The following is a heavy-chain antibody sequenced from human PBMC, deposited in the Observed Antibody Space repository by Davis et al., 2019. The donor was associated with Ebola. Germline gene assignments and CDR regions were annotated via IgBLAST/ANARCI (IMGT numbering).Heavy chain of an antibody. D-gene: IGHD1-26*01. CDR2: AYYNGYA. CDR3: ARGSGTYFGDIAADY. V-gene: IGHV4-61*01. CDR1: GGSVNSDSHY. J-gene: IGHJ4*02. Sequence: SETLSLTCSVSGGSVNSDSHYWTWIRQAPEKGLEWIGYAYYNGYAHYNPALKSRATISLDTSNSQYSLTLISASPADTAVYYCARGSGTYFGDIAADYWGQGALVTVSP.